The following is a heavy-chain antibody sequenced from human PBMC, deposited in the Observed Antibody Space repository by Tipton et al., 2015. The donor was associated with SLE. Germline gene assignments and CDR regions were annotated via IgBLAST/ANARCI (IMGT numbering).Heavy chain of an antibody. J-gene: IGHJ3*01. CDR3: ARENVAADGALDV. V-gene: IGHV4-39*07. CDR2: MFSSGDT. D-gene: IGHD6-13*01. Sequence: GLVKPSETLSLTCSVSGGSISGTSHYWGWIRQSPGKGLEWIGRMFSSGDTNYNPSLKSRLTMSVDTSKNQFSLTVNSVTAADTAVYYCARENVAADGALDVWGQGTMVTVSS. CDR1: GGSISGTSHY.